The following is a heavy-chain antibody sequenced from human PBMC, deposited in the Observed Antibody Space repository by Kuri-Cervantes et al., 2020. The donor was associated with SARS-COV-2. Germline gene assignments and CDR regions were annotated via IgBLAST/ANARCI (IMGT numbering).Heavy chain of an antibody. CDR3: AGRKSFGWFDP. Sequence: SETLSLTCTVSGGSISSGDYYWSWIRQPPGKGLEWIGYIYYSGSTYYNPSLKSRVTISVDKSKNQFSLKLSSVTAADPAVYYCAGRKSFGWFDPWGQGTLVTVSS. CDR1: GGSISSGDYY. J-gene: IGHJ5*02. CDR2: IYYSGST. V-gene: IGHV4-30-4*01. D-gene: IGHD3-16*01.